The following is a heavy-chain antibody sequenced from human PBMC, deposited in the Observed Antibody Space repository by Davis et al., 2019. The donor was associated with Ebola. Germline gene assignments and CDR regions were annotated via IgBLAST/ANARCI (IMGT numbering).Heavy chain of an antibody. D-gene: IGHD6-6*01. CDR3: AREHPAARDKGAFDI. CDR2: IIPIFGTA. CDR1: GGTFSSYA. Sequence: SVKVSCKASGGTFSSYAFSWVRQAPGQGLECMGGIIPIFGTANYAQRFQGTVTISADESTSTVCMELSSLRSEDTAVYYCAREHPAARDKGAFDIWGQGTMVTVTS. J-gene: IGHJ3*02. V-gene: IGHV1-69*13.